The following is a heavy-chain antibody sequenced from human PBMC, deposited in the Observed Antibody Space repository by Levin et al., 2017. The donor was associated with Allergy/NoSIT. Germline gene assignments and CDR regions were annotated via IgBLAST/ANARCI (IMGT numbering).Heavy chain of an antibody. J-gene: IGHJ6*02. CDR3: ARDSGLWFGEFLDHYYYGMDV. Sequence: GGSLRLSCAASGFTFSSYSMNWVRQAPGKGLEWVSSISSSSSYIYYADSVKGRFTISRDNAKNSLYLQMNSLRAEDTAVYYCARDSGLWFGEFLDHYYYGMDVWGQGTTVTVSS. D-gene: IGHD3-10*01. CDR2: ISSSSSYI. V-gene: IGHV3-21*01. CDR1: GFTFSSYS.